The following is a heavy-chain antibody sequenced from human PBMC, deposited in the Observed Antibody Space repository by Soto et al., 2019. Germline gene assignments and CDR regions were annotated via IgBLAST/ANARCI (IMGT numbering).Heavy chain of an antibody. Sequence: QVQLQESGPGLVKPSQTLSLTCTVSGGSISSIVYYWTWIRQHPGKGLEWIGYIQSSGVTYYNPSLKSLLTISVDTSKNPFSLKLSSVTAADTAVYYCARGVYCGGGCYSGTDYWGQGTLVTVSS. V-gene: IGHV4-31*01. J-gene: IGHJ4*02. CDR3: ARGVYCGGGCYSGTDY. CDR1: GGSISSIVYY. D-gene: IGHD2-21*02. CDR2: IQSSGVT.